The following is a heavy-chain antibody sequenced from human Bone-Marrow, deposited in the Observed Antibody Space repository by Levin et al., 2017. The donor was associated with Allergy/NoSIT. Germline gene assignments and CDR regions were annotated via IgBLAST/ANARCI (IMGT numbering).Heavy chain of an antibody. CDR3: ASGPISDY. CDR2: IHYSGSPI. CDR1: GFSFTTYE. J-gene: IGHJ4*02. V-gene: IGHV3-48*03. D-gene: IGHD5-24*01. Sequence: GGSLRLSCAASGFSFTTYEMIWVRQAPGRGLEWVSYIHYSGSPIYYADSVKGRFTISRDNARNSLFLQMNSLRVEDTAVYYCASGPISDYWGQGTQVIVSS.